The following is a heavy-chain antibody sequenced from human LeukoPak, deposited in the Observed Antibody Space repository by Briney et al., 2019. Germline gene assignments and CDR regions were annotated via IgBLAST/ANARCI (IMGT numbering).Heavy chain of an antibody. CDR1: GFTFSNYG. J-gene: IGHJ4*02. D-gene: IGHD3-10*01. Sequence: GGSLRLSCAASGFTFSNYGMSWVRQAPGKGLEWVSGISGSGGSTYYADSVKGRFTISRDNPKNTLCLQMNSLTAEDTAVFYCAKEMYYYGSGSSSDYWGQGTLVTVSS. V-gene: IGHV3-23*01. CDR3: AKEMYYYGSGSSSDY. CDR2: ISGSGGST.